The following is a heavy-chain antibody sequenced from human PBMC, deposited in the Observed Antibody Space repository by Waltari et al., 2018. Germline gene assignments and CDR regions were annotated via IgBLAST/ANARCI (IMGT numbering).Heavy chain of an antibody. CDR1: GGSISSYY. CDR2: IYYSGST. D-gene: IGHD1-26*01. CDR3: ARSLALPGHYFDY. V-gene: IGHV4-59*01. J-gene: IGHJ4*02. Sequence: QVQLQESGPGLVKPSETLSLTCTVSGGSISSYYWSWIRQPPGKGLEWIGYIYYSGSTNYNPSLKRRVTISVDTSKNQCSLKLGSVTAADTAVYYWARSLALPGHYFDYWGQGTLVTVSS.